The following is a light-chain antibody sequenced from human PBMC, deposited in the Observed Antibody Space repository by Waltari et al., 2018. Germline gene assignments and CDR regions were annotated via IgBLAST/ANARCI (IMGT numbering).Light chain of an antibody. J-gene: IGKJ4*01. Sequence: EIVLTQSPGTLSLSPGERATLSCRASQTVSSISLTWYQQKPGQPPRLLIYGTSNRATGIPDRFSGRGSGTDFTLTISRLEPEDFAVCHCQQYDGTSLTFGGGTKVEI. V-gene: IGKV3-20*01. CDR3: QQYDGTSLT. CDR2: GTS. CDR1: QTVSSIS.